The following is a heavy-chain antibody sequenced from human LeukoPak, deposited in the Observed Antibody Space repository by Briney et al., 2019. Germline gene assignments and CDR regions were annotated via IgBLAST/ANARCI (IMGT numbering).Heavy chain of an antibody. Sequence: SETLSLTCAVYGGSFSGYYWSWIRQPPGKGLEWIGEINYSGSTNYNPSLKSRVTISVDTSKNQFSLKLSSVTAADTAVYYCARRLRSASPPSLWGQGTMVTVSS. J-gene: IGHJ3*01. D-gene: IGHD4-17*01. CDR3: ARRLRSASPPSL. V-gene: IGHV4-34*01. CDR2: INYSGST. CDR1: GGSFSGYY.